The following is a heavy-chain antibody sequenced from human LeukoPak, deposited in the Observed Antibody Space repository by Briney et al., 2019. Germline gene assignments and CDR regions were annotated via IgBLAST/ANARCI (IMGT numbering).Heavy chain of an antibody. CDR2: INPNSGGT. V-gene: IGHV1-2*02. CDR1: GYTFTGYY. D-gene: IGHD6-13*01. J-gene: IGHJ5*02. CDR3: ARVGDSSLYDWFDP. Sequence: GASVKVSCKASGYTFTGYYIHWVRQAPGQGLEWMGWINPNSGGTNYAQKLQGRVTLTTDTSTSTAYMELRSLRSGDTAIYYCARVGDSSLYDWFDPWGQGTLVTVSS.